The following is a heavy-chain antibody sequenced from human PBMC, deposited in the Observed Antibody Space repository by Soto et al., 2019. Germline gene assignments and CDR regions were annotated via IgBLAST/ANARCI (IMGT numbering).Heavy chain of an antibody. J-gene: IGHJ4*02. CDR3: AKGKTSGWYYFDF. D-gene: IGHD6-19*01. CDR1: GFTFDNCA. CDR2: ISGSGGST. Sequence: GVLRLSCASSGFTFDNCAMSWVRQAPGKGLEWILGISGSGGSTYYADSVKGRFTISRDNSKNTVYLQMNSLRADDTAVYYCAKGKTSGWYYFDFWGQGTLVTVSS. V-gene: IGHV3-23*01.